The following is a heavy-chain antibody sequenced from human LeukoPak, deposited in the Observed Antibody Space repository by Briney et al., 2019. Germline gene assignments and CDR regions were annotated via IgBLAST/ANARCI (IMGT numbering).Heavy chain of an antibody. CDR1: GFTFSSYS. J-gene: IGHJ1*01. D-gene: IGHD1-26*01. CDR2: ISSSSSYI. V-gene: IGHV3-21*01. CDR3: ARDGSQRPETAEYFQH. Sequence: PGGSLRLSCAASGFTFSSYSVNWVRQAPGKGLEWVSSISSSSSYIYYADSVKGRFTISRDNAKNSLYLQMNSLRAEDTAVYYCARDGSQRPETAEYFQHWGQGTLVTVSS.